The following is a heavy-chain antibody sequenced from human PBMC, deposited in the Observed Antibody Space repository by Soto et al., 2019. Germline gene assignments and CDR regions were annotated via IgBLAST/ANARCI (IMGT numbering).Heavy chain of an antibody. Sequence: PGESLKISCKGSGYSFTSYWIGWVRQMPGKGLEWVGIIYPGDSDTRYSPSFQGQVTISANNSISTAYLQWISLKASDTAMYYCARHYCSSTSCYPVYYYYYGMDVWGQGTTVTVSS. V-gene: IGHV5-51*01. CDR2: IYPGDSDT. CDR1: GYSFTSYW. D-gene: IGHD2-2*01. J-gene: IGHJ6*02. CDR3: ARHYCSSTSCYPVYYYYYGMDV.